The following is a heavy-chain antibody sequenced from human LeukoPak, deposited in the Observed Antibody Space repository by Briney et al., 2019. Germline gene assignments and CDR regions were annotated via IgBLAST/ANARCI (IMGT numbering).Heavy chain of an antibody. CDR3: ARDQATRGDYYGSGSPAFFDY. V-gene: IGHV4-59*12. Sequence: SETLSLTCAVSGGSISSYYWSWIRQPPGKGLEWVGYIYYSGSTNYNPSLKSRVTMSVDTSKNQFSLKLSSVTAADTAVYYCARDQATRGDYYGSGSPAFFDYWGQGRLVTVST. J-gene: IGHJ4*02. CDR2: IYYSGST. D-gene: IGHD3-10*01. CDR1: GGSISSYY.